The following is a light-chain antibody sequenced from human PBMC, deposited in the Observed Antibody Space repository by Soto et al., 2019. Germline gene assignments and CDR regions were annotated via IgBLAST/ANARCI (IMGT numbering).Light chain of an antibody. Sequence: EIVMTQSPATLSVSPGESATLSCRASQNIGNNLAWYQQKPGQAPSLLIYGASIRATGIPGRFSGSESGTEFTLTISSLQSEDFAVYYCQQYNDWPPGTFGQGTKVDIK. CDR2: GAS. CDR1: QNIGNN. CDR3: QQYNDWPPGT. V-gene: IGKV3-15*01. J-gene: IGKJ1*01.